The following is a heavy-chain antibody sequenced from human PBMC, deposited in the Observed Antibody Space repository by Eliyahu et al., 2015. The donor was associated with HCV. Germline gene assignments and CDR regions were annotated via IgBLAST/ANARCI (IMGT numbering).Heavy chain of an antibody. CDR1: GFTFSSYS. CDR2: ISSSSSTI. D-gene: IGHD3-3*01. J-gene: IGHJ5*02. V-gene: IGHV3-48*02. Sequence: EVQLVESGGGLVQPGGSLRLXCAASGFTFSSYSMNWVRQAPGKGLEWVSYISSSSSTIYYADSVKGRFTISRDNAKNSLYLQMNSLRDEDTAVYYCARDALYYDFWSGYYGWFDPWGQGTLVTVSS. CDR3: ARDALYYDFWSGYYGWFDP.